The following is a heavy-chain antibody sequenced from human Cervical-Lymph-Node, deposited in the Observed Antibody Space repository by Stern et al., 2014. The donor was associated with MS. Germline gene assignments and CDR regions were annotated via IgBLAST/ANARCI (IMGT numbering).Heavy chain of an antibody. CDR2: IYYSGTT. CDR3: ARDHFTTSLDV. CDR1: GGSISSDNYY. Sequence: VQLQESGPGLVKPSQTLSLTCTVSGGSISSDNYYWTWIRQPPGQGLEWIGPIYYSGTTYYNPSLKSRVSITVDTSKNLFSLRLSSVTAADTAVYYCARDHFTTSLDVWGQGTTVTVS. V-gene: IGHV4-31*03. D-gene: IGHD2-2*01. J-gene: IGHJ6*02.